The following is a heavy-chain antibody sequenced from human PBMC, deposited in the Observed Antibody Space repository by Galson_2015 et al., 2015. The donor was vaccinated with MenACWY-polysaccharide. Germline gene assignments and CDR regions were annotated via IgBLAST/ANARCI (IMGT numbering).Heavy chain of an antibody. CDR3: AKGGGYDFGVVDY. CDR2: ISWNSGSI. CDR1: GFTFDDYA. V-gene: IGHV3-9*01. Sequence: SLRLSCAASGFTFDDYAMHWVRQAPGKGLEWVSGISWNSGSIGYADSVKGRFTISRDNAKNSLYPQMNSLRAEDTALYYCAKGGGYDFGVVDYWGQGTLVTVSS. J-gene: IGHJ4*02. D-gene: IGHD5-12*01.